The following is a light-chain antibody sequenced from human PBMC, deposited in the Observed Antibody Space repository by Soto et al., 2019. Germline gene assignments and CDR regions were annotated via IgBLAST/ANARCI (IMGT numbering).Light chain of an antibody. CDR3: SSYTSSSTLRV. V-gene: IGLV2-14*01. Sequence: QSALTQPASVSGSPGQSITISCTGTSSDVGGYDYVSWYQQHPGKAPKLMIYDVSNRPSGISNRFSASKSGNTASLTISGLQAEDEADYYCSSYTSSSTLRVFGTGT. CDR1: SSDVGGYDY. CDR2: DVS. J-gene: IGLJ1*01.